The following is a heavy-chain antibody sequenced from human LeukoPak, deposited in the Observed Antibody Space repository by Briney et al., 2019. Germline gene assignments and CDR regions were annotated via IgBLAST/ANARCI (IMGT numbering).Heavy chain of an antibody. J-gene: IGHJ4*02. V-gene: IGHV1-8*01. CDR2: MNPNSCNT. Sequence: ASVKVSCKASGYTFTSYDINWVRQATGQGLEWMGWMNPNSCNTGYAQKFQGRVTMTRNTSISTAYMELSSLRSEDTAVYYCARVRYYYDSSDYWGQGTLVTVSS. CDR1: GYTFTSYD. D-gene: IGHD3-22*01. CDR3: ARVRYYYDSSDY.